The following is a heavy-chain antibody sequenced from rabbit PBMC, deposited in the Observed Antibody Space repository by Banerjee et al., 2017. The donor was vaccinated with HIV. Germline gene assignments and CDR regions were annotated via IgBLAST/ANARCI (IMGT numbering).Heavy chain of an antibody. CDR3: ARSYGGSSYASNL. V-gene: IGHV1S40*01. Sequence: QSLEESGGGLVKPGASLTLTCTASGIDFSTYYYMCWVRQAPGKGLEWIACIYTGSDSTYYASWAKGRFTISKTSSTTVTLQMTSLTAADTATYFCARSYGGSSYASNLWGQGTLVTVS. D-gene: IGHD8-1*01. J-gene: IGHJ3*01. CDR1: GIDFSTYYY. CDR2: IYTGSDST.